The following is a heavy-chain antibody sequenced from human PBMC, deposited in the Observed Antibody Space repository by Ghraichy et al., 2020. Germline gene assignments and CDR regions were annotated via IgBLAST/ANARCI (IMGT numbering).Heavy chain of an antibody. CDR3: ARAHSSGPWQWLVGGVDI. J-gene: IGHJ3*02. D-gene: IGHD6-19*01. V-gene: IGHV3-33*01. CDR1: GFTFSSYG. Sequence: GGSLRLSCAASGFTFSSYGMHWVRQAPGKGLEWVAVIWYDGSNKYYADSVKGRFTISRDNSKNTLYLQMNSLRAEDTAVYYCARAHSSGPWQWLVGGVDIWGQGTMVTVSS. CDR2: IWYDGSNK.